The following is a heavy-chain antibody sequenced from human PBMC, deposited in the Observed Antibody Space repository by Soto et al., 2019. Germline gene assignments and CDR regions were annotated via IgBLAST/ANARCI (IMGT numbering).Heavy chain of an antibody. CDR3: AKDQRITIFGVVIP. D-gene: IGHD3-3*01. CDR1: GFTFSSYA. V-gene: IGHV3-23*01. Sequence: GGSLILSCAASGFTFSSYAMSWVRQAPGKGLEWVSAISGSGGSTYYADSVKGRFTISRDNSKNTLYLQMNSLRAEDTAVYYCAKDQRITIFGVVIPWGQGTLVTVSS. CDR2: ISGSGGST. J-gene: IGHJ5*02.